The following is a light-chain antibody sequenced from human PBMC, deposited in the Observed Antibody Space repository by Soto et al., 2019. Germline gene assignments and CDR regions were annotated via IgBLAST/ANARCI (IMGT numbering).Light chain of an antibody. V-gene: IGKV3-15*01. CDR3: QQYYNWQPR. CDR2: AAS. CDR1: QSVSATY. Sequence: EFVLTQSPGTLSLSPGERATLSCRASQSVSATYLAWYQQKPGQAPRLLIYAASTRATGVPSRFSGSGSGTEFIFTISSLQSEDNALYYCQQYYNWQPRFGQGTKVDIK. J-gene: IGKJ1*01.